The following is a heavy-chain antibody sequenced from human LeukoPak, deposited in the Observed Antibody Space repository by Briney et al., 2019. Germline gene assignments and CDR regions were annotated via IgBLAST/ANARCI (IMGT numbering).Heavy chain of an antibody. CDR3: ARDAGRPWYFDH. CDR1: GFTFSTYW. V-gene: IGHV3-74*01. Sequence: GGSLRHSCAASGFTFSTYWMHWVRQAPGKGLVWVSRINSDDSSTTYAGSVKGRFTISRDNAKNTLYLQMNSLRAEDTAVYYCARDAGRPWYFDHWGQGTLVTVSS. J-gene: IGHJ4*02. CDR2: INSDDSST.